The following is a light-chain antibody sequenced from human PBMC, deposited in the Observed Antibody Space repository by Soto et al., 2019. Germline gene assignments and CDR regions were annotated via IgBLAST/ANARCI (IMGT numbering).Light chain of an antibody. CDR3: SSYTSSSTLV. J-gene: IGLJ1*01. Sequence: QSALTQPASVSGSPGQSITISCTGTSIDVGGYNYVSWYQQHPGKAPKLMIYEVSNRPSGVSNRFSGSKSGNTASLTISGLQADDEADYYCSSYTSSSTLVFGAGTKLTVL. CDR1: SIDVGGYNY. V-gene: IGLV2-14*01. CDR2: EVS.